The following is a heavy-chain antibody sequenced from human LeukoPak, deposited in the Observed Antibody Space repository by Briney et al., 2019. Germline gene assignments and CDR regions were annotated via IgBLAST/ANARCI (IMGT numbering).Heavy chain of an antibody. Sequence: PGGSLTLSCAASGFTFSSYAMMWVRQAPGEGRVGGSAICGSGGSTYYADSVKGRFTISRDNSKNTLYLQMNSLRAEDTAVYFCAKDMNQRDLTYFDYWGQGTLVTVSS. J-gene: IGHJ4*02. D-gene: IGHD1-14*01. CDR3: AKDMNQRDLTYFDY. V-gene: IGHV3-23*01. CDR1: GFTFSSYA. CDR2: ICGSGGST.